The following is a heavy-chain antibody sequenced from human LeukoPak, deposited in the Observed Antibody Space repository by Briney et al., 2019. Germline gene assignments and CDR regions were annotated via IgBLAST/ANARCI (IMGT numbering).Heavy chain of an antibody. CDR3: ARGTGEWDPMVYFDY. D-gene: IGHD1-26*01. CDR1: GFTFSSYS. V-gene: IGHV3-48*01. CDR2: ISSSSSTI. Sequence: GGSLRLSCAASGFTFSSYSMNWVRQAPGKGLEWVSSISSSSSTIYYADSVKGRFTISRDNAKNSLYLQMNSLRAEDTAVYYCARGTGEWDPMVYFDYWGQGTLVTVSS. J-gene: IGHJ4*02.